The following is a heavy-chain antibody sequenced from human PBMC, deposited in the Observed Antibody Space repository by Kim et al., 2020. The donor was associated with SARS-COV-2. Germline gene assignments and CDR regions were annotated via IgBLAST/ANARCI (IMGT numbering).Heavy chain of an antibody. V-gene: IGHV4-31*03. CDR3: ARANPKADDYVWGSYRSGAFDI. Sequence: SETLSLTCTVSGGSISSGGYYWSWIRQHPGKGLEWIGYIYYSGSTYYNPSLKSRVTISVDTSKNQFSLKLSSVTAADTAVYYCARANPKADDYVWGSYRSGAFDIWGQGTMVTVSS. CDR2: IYYSGST. D-gene: IGHD3-16*02. J-gene: IGHJ3*02. CDR1: GGSISSGGYY.